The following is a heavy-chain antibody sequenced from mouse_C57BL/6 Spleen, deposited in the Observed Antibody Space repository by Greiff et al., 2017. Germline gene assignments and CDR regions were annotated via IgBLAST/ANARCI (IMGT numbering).Heavy chain of an antibody. J-gene: IGHJ2*01. Sequence: EVKLVESGGGLVKPGGSLKLSCAASGFTFSSYAMSWVRQTPEKRLEWVATISDGGSYTYYPDNVKGRFTISRDTAKNNLYLQMSHLKSDDTAMYYCARGRVTLFDYWGQGTTLTVSS. CDR1: GFTFSSYA. CDR3: ARGRVTLFDY. D-gene: IGHD2-1*01. CDR2: ISDGGSYT. V-gene: IGHV5-4*03.